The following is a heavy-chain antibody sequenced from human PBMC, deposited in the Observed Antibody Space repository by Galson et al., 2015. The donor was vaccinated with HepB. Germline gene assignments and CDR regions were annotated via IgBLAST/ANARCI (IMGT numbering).Heavy chain of an antibody. V-gene: IGHV3-21*01. CDR1: GFTFSSYS. CDR2: ISSSSSYI. J-gene: IGHJ4*02. D-gene: IGHD6-19*01. CDR3: ARDGEQWLVRNFDY. Sequence: SLRLSCAASGFTFSSYSMNWVRQAPGKGLEWVSSISSSSSYIYYADSVKGRFTISRDNAKNSLYLQMNSLRAEDTAVYYCARDGEQWLVRNFDYWGQGTLVTVSS.